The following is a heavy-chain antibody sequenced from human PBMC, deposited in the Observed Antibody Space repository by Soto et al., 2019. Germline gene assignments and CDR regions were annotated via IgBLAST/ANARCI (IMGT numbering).Heavy chain of an antibody. Sequence: ASVKVSCKAFGYTFTTYGISWVRQAPGEGLEWLGWINTHNGNTNYAQNIQGRVFMTADTSTNTAYMELRSLRSDDTAIYYCTREGSAPYYYYAMDAWGQGTTVTVSS. J-gene: IGHJ6*02. CDR3: TREGSAPYYYYAMDA. D-gene: IGHD3-10*01. V-gene: IGHV1-18*01. CDR2: INTHNGNT. CDR1: GYTFTTYG.